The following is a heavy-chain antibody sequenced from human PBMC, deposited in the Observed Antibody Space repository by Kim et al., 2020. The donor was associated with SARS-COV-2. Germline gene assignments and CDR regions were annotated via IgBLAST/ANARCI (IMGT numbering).Heavy chain of an antibody. J-gene: IGHJ5*02. V-gene: IGHV3-30*18. CDR3: AKDWGTGGWYNWLDP. CDR1: GFSLHSHA. D-gene: IGHD2-8*02. Sequence: GGSLRLSCEASGFSLHSHAIHWVRQSPGKGLEWVAMISRDGSTTYYGDFVRGRFTVSRDTSKNTVYLQMNTLGPEDTATYHCAKDWGTGGWYNWLDPWGQGTLVTVSS. CDR2: ISRDGSTT.